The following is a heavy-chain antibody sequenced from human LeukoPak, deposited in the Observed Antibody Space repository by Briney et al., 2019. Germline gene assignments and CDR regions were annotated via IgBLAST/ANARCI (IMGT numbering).Heavy chain of an antibody. J-gene: IGHJ4*02. CDR1: GGSISSNY. CDR3: AGHHPRNTVDF. V-gene: IGHV4-59*08. D-gene: IGHD2-8*02. Sequence: SETLSLTCTVSGGSISSNYWSWIRQPPGKGLEWIAYISDIGSINYNPSLKSRVTISLDTSKNQFSLKLSSVTAADTAVYYCAGHHPRNTVDFWGQGTLVTVSS. CDR2: ISDIGSI.